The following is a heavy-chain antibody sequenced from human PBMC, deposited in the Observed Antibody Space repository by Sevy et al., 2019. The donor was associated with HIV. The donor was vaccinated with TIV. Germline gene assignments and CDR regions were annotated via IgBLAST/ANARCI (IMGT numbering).Heavy chain of an antibody. CDR2: ISGSGGST. CDR3: AKDPRYSSSFHWFDP. CDR1: GFTFSSYA. J-gene: IGHJ5*02. V-gene: IGHV3-23*01. D-gene: IGHD6-6*01. Sequence: GGSLRLSCAASGFTFSSYAMSWVRQAPGKGLEWVSAISGSGGSTYYADSVKGRFTISRDNSKNTLYLQMNSLRAEDTAVYYCAKDPRYSSSFHWFDPWGQGTLVTVSS.